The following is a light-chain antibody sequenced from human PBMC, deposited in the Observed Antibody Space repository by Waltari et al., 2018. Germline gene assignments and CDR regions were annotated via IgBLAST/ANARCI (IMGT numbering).Light chain of an antibody. V-gene: IGLV3-21*02. CDR2: DDR. J-gene: IGLJ3*02. Sequence: SYVVTQPSSVSVAPGQTARLTGGGNNIGGKSVRWYQQKPGQAPVLVLYDDRDRPPWFPGRFSGSNSGNTAALTISGVEAEDEADYYCQVWDSPNDDWVFGGGTTLTVL. CDR1: NIGGKS. CDR3: QVWDSPNDDWV.